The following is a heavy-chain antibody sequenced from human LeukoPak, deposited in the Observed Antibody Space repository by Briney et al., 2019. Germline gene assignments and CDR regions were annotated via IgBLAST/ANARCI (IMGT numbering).Heavy chain of an antibody. J-gene: IGHJ5*02. CDR1: GFTFSSYA. Sequence: GGSLRLSCAASGFTFSSYAVSWVRQAPGKGLEWVSAISGSGGSTYYADSVKGRFTISRDNSKNTLYLQMSSLRAEDTAVYYCAKDPYYYGSGSYPEFDPWGQGTLVTVSS. V-gene: IGHV3-23*01. CDR2: ISGSGGST. CDR3: AKDPYYYGSGSYPEFDP. D-gene: IGHD3-10*01.